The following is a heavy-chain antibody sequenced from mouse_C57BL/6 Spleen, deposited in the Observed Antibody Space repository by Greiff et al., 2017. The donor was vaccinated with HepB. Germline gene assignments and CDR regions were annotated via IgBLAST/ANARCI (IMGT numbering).Heavy chain of an antibody. CDR1: GFTFSSYA. V-gene: IGHV5-4*01. CDR2: ISDGGSYT. Sequence: EVQGVESGGGLVKPGGSLKLSCAASGFTFSSYAMSWVRQTPEKRLEWVATISDGGSYTYYPDNVQGRFTSSIDNDKNKLYLQMSHLKSADTAMYYCARDVGPYLDYWGQGTTLTVSS. J-gene: IGHJ2*01. CDR3: ARDVGPYLDY.